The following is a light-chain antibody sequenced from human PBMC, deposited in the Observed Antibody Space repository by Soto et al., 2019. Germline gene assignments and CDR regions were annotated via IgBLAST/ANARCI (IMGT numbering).Light chain of an antibody. Sequence: EIVMTQSPASLSVSPGESVTLSCRASQSVASNLAWYQQKPGQAPRLLIYGASTRATGISARFSGSGSGTEFTLTISSLQSEDSAFYYCQQYNKWPITFGQGTRLEIK. CDR2: GAS. CDR1: QSVASN. V-gene: IGKV3-15*01. J-gene: IGKJ5*01. CDR3: QQYNKWPIT.